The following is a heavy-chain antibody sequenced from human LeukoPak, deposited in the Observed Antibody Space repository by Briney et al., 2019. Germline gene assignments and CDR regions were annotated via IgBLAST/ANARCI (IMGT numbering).Heavy chain of an antibody. J-gene: IGHJ5*02. CDR2: IYYSGST. CDR1: GGSISSSSYY. CDR3: ARDPRGIVGANHNWFDP. Sequence: SETLSLTCTVSGGSISSSSYYWGWIRQPPGKGLEWIGSIYYSGSTYYNPSLKSRVTMSVDTSKSQFSLKLISVTAADTAVYYCARDPRGIVGANHNWFDPWGQGTLVTVSS. D-gene: IGHD1-26*01. V-gene: IGHV4-39*07.